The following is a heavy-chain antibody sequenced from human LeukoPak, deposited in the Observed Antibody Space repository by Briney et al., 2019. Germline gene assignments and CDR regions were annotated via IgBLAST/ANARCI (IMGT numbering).Heavy chain of an antibody. Sequence: SQTLSLTCSVSGGPLSCGEYYWSSIRLAPGEGLEWIGYIYYSGSTYYNPSLKSRVTISVDTSKNQFSLKLSSVTAADTAVYYCARSPYGSGSYYNDYWGQGTLVTVSS. CDR1: GGPLSCGEYY. V-gene: IGHV4-30-4*08. CDR2: IYYSGST. D-gene: IGHD3-10*01. J-gene: IGHJ4*02. CDR3: ARSPYGSGSYYNDY.